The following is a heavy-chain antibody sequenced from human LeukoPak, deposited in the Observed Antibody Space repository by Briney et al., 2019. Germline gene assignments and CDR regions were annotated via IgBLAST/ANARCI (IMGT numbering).Heavy chain of an antibody. D-gene: IGHD1-1*01. CDR2: INHSGST. J-gene: IGHJ3*02. Sequence: PSETLSLTCAVYGVSFSGYYWSWIRQPPGKGLEWFGEINHSGSTNYNPSLKSRVTISVDTSKNQFSLKLSSVTAADTAVYYCAIQLERLYLYAFDIWGQGTMVTVSS. CDR3: AIQLERLYLYAFDI. V-gene: IGHV4-34*01. CDR1: GVSFSGYY.